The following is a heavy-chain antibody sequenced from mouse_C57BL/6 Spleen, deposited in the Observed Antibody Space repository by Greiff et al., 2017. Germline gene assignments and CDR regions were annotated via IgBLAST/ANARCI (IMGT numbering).Heavy chain of an antibody. CDR3: ARHYGNYEAWFAY. CDR1: GYSFTGYF. CDR2: INPYNGDT. J-gene: IGHJ3*01. D-gene: IGHD2-1*01. V-gene: IGHV1-20*01. Sequence: VQLKESGPELVKPGDSVKISCKASGYSFTGYFMNWVMQSPGKSLEWIGRINPYNGDTFYNQKFKGKATLTVDKSSSTAHMELRSLTSEDSAVYYCARHYGNYEAWFAYWGQGTLVTVSA.